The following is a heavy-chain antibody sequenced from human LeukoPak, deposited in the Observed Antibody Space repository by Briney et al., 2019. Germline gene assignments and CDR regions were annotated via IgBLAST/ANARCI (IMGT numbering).Heavy chain of an antibody. CDR3: AREPGGYSLDY. V-gene: IGHV3-48*03. CDR1: GFTFSSYE. J-gene: IGHJ4*02. D-gene: IGHD5-18*01. Sequence: GGSLRLSCAASGFTFSSYEMNWVRQAPGKGLEWVSYISSSGSTIYYADSVKGRFTISRDNAKNSLYLQMNSLRAEDTAVYYCAREPGGYSLDYWSQGTLVTVSS. CDR2: ISSSGSTI.